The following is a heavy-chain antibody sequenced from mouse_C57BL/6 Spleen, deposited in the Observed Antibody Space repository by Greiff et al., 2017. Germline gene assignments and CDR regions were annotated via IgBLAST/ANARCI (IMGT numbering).Heavy chain of an antibody. CDR2: INPSNGGN. J-gene: IGHJ2*01. V-gene: IGHV1-53*01. CDR1: GYTFTSYW. CDR3: ARGSYYCDY. Sequence: QVQLQQPGTELVKPGASVKLSCKASGYTFTSYWMHWVKQRPGQRLEWIGNINPSNGGNNYNEKFKSKATLPVDKSSSTAYMQLSSLTSEDSAFYYCARGSYYCDYWGQGTTLTVSS.